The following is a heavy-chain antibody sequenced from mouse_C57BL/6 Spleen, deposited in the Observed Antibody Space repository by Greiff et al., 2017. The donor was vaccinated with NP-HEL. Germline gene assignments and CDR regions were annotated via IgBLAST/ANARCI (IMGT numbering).Heavy chain of an antibody. CDR1: GYTFTSYW. V-gene: IGHV1-55*01. CDR3: ASPSSMVPDEGYYFDY. D-gene: IGHD2-2*01. CDR2: IYPGSGST. Sequence: QVQLQQPGAELVKPGASVKMSCKASGYTFTSYWITWVKQRPGQGLEWIGDIYPGSGSTNYNEKFKSKATLTVDTSSSTAYMQLSSLTSEDSAVYYCASPSSMVPDEGYYFDYWGQGTTLTVSS. J-gene: IGHJ2*01.